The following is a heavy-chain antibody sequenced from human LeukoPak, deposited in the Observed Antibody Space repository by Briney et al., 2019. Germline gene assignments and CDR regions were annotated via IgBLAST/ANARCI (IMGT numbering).Heavy chain of an antibody. CDR3: ARGMNYYDTDGHLQINKFDY. Sequence: PSQTLSLTCTVSGGPINGGAYYWSWIRQPPGKGLEWIGYIHYSGTTYYNPSLKSRLTISEDTPKNQFSLKLSPVTATDTAVYYCARGMNYYDTDGHLQINKFDYWGQGTLVTVSS. CDR1: GGPINGGAYY. CDR2: IHYSGTT. D-gene: IGHD3-22*01. J-gene: IGHJ4*02. V-gene: IGHV4-30-4*08.